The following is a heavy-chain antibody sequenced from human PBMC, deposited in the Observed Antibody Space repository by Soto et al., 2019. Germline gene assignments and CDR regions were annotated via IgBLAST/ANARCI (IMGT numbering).Heavy chain of an antibody. V-gene: IGHV4-34*01. Sequence: SETLSLTCAVCGGSFSGYYWSWIRQPPGKGLEWIGEINHSGSTNYNPSLKSRVTISVDTSKNQFSLKLSSVTAADTAVYYCARRDFWSGYFNWFDPWGQGTLVTVS. CDR2: INHSGST. J-gene: IGHJ5*02. CDR1: GGSFSGYY. D-gene: IGHD3-3*01. CDR3: ARRDFWSGYFNWFDP.